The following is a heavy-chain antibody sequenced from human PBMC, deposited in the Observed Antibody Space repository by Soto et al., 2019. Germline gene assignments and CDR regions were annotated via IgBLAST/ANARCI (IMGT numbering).Heavy chain of an antibody. Sequence: QLQLQESGPGLVKPSETLSLTCTVSGGSISSSSYYWGWIRQPPGKGLEWIGSIYYSGSTYYNPSLKSRVTISVDTSKTQFSLKLSSVTAADTAVYYCARLEGYCSGGSCLDYWGQGTLVTVSS. D-gene: IGHD2-15*01. CDR3: ARLEGYCSGGSCLDY. V-gene: IGHV4-39*01. CDR2: IYYSGST. J-gene: IGHJ4*02. CDR1: GGSISSSSYY.